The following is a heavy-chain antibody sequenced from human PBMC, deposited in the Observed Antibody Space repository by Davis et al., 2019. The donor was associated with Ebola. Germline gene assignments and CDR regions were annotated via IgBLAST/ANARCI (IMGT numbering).Heavy chain of an antibody. CDR3: ARAHYGDRIDY. Sequence: AASVKVSCKASGGTFSSYAISWVRQAPGQGLEWMGGIIPIFGTANYAQKFQGRVTITADKSTSQAYMELSSLRSEDTAVYYCARAHYGDRIDYWGQGTLVTVSS. V-gene: IGHV1-69*06. CDR2: IIPIFGTA. D-gene: IGHD4-17*01. CDR1: GGTFSSYA. J-gene: IGHJ4*02.